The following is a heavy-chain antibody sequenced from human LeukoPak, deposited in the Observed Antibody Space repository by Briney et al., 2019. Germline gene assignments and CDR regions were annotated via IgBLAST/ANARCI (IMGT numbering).Heavy chain of an antibody. CDR1: QFTFTTYA. J-gene: IGHJ4*02. CDR2: IGDSGVPT. V-gene: IGHV3-23*01. D-gene: IGHD3/OR15-3a*01. Sequence: PGGSLRLSCAASQFTFTTYAMSWVRPAPGRGLEWVSSIGDSGVPTYYADSVKGRFTISRDNSQNTLYLQMNSLGADDTAVYYCAKVATWTYFDSWGQGTLVTVSS. CDR3: AKVATWTYFDS.